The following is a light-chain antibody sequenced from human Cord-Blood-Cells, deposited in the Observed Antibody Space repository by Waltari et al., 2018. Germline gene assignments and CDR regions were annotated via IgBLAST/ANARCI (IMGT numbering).Light chain of an antibody. CDR2: EVS. CDR1: SSYVGGYNY. CDR3: SSYTSSSTYVV. J-gene: IGLJ2*01. Sequence: QSALTQPASVSGSPGQSITISCTGTSSYVGGYNYVSLYQQHPGKAPKLMIYEVSNRPSGVSNRFSGSKSGNTASLTISGLQAEDEADYYCSSYTSSSTYVVFGGGTKLTVL. V-gene: IGLV2-14*01.